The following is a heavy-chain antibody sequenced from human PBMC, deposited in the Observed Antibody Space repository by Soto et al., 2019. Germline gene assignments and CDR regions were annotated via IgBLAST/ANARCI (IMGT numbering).Heavy chain of an antibody. J-gene: IGHJ4*02. CDR1: GDSLSGYF. D-gene: IGHD2-21*01. V-gene: IGHV4-34*01. Sequence: SESLSLPCAVHGDSLSGYFWTWIRPPPGKGLEWIAEITEGGTTNYSPSLKSRVSIAVDSSKRQFSLTLCSVTAADTAMYYCARGADGMRSPNCDYWSQGSLVRVSS. CDR3: ARGADGMRSPNCDY. CDR2: ITEGGTT.